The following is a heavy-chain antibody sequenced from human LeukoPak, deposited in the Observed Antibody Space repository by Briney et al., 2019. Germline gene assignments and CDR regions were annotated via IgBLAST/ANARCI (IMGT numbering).Heavy chain of an antibody. Sequence: GGSLRLSCAASGFTFSNYAMSWVRQVPGKGLEWVANIKLDGSEKNYVDSVKGRFTISRDNTKNSLYLQMNSLRAEDTAVFYCARDQYDTWSRRGNFDSWGQGTLVIVSS. CDR1: GFTFSNYA. V-gene: IGHV3-7*03. CDR2: IKLDGSEK. D-gene: IGHD3-3*01. J-gene: IGHJ4*02. CDR3: ARDQYDTWSRRGNFDS.